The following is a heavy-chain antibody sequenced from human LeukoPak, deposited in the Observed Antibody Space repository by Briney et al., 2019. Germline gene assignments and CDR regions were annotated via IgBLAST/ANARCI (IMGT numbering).Heavy chain of an antibody. Sequence: GESLKISCKGSGYSFTSYWIGWVRQMPGKGLEWMGIIYPGDSDTRYSPSFQGQVTISADKSISTAYLQWSSLKASDTAMYYCARLWGHYSNCRSDWFDPWGQGTLVTVSS. V-gene: IGHV5-51*01. D-gene: IGHD4-11*01. J-gene: IGHJ5*02. CDR2: IYPGDSDT. CDR3: ARLWGHYSNCRSDWFDP. CDR1: GYSFTSYW.